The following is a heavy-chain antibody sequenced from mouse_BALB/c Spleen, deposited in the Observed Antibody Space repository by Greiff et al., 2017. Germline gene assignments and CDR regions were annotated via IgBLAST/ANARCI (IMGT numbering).Heavy chain of an antibody. CDR2: ISYDGSN. D-gene: IGHD2-1*01. CDR3: ARENYGNYGDY. Sequence: EVQRVESGPGLVKPSQSLSLTCSVTGYSITSGYYWNWIRQFPGNKLEWMGYISYDGSNNYNPSLKNRISITRDTSKNQFFLKLNSVTTEDTATYYCARENYGNYGDYWGQGTTLTVSS. V-gene: IGHV3-6*02. J-gene: IGHJ2*01. CDR1: GYSITSGYY.